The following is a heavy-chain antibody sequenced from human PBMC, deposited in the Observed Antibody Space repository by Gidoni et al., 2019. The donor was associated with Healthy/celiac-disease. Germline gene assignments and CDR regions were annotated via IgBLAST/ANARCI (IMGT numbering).Heavy chain of an antibody. CDR2: IWYDGINK. V-gene: IGHV3-33*01. Sequence: QVQLVESGGGVVQPGRSLRLSCAASGFSFSRYDMHWARQATGTGLEWVAVIWYDGINKYYADSVKGRFTISRNNSKNTLYLQMNSLRAEDTAVYYCAREGWEGAFDIWGQGTMVTVSS. J-gene: IGHJ3*02. D-gene: IGHD1-26*01. CDR3: AREGWEGAFDI. CDR1: GFSFSRYD.